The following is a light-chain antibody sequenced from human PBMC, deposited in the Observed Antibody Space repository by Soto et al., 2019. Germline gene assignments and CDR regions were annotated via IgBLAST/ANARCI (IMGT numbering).Light chain of an antibody. J-gene: IGLJ2*01. CDR1: SSNIGAGYD. CDR2: GNS. Sequence: QSVLTQPPSVSGAPGQRVTISCTGSSSNIGAGYDVHWYQQLPGTAPKLLIYGNSNRPSGVPDRFSGSKSGTSASLAITGLQDEDEADYYCQSYDSSMRLRVFGGGTKLTVL. V-gene: IGLV1-40*01. CDR3: QSYDSSMRLRV.